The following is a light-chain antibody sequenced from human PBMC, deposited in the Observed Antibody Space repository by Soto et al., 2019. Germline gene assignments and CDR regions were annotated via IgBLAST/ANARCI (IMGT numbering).Light chain of an antibody. CDR3: QTWGTGILV. V-gene: IGLV4-69*01. Sequence: QTVVTQSPSASASLGASVKLTCALSSGHSSYAIAWHQQQPEKGPRALMKLNSDGSHTRGDGIPDRFSGSSSGAERYLTISSLQSEDEADYYCQTWGTGILVFGGGTQLTVL. CDR1: SGHSSYA. CDR2: LNSDGSH. J-gene: IGLJ3*02.